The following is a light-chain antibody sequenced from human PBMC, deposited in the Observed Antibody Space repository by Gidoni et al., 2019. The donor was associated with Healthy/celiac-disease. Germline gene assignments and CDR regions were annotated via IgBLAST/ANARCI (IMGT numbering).Light chain of an antibody. Sequence: IVMTQSPDFLAVSLGERATINCKSSQSLLYSSNNKNYLAWYQQKPGQPPKLLIYWASTRESGVPDRFSGSGSGTDFTLTISSLQAEDVAVYYCQQYYSTPLTFGGGTKVEIK. J-gene: IGKJ4*01. CDR2: WAS. CDR3: QQYYSTPLT. V-gene: IGKV4-1*01. CDR1: QSLLYSSNNKNY.